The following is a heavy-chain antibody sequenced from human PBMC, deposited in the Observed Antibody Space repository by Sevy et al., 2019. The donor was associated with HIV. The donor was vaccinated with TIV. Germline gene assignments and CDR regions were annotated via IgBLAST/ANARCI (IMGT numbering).Heavy chain of an antibody. J-gene: IGHJ5*02. V-gene: IGHV4-4*07. Sequence: SETLSLTCTVSGGSISSYYWSWIRQPAGKGLEWIGRIYTSGSTNYNPSLKSRVTMSVDTSKNQFSLKLSSVTAADTAVYYCARDPASYSSSWTGIWIDPWGQGTLVTVSS. CDR1: GGSISSYY. CDR3: ARDPASYSSSWTGIWIDP. D-gene: IGHD6-13*01. CDR2: IYTSGST.